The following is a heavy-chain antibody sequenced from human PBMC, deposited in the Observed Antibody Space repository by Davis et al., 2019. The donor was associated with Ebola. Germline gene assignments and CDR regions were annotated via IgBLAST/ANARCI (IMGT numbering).Heavy chain of an antibody. CDR2: INPNSGGT. Sequence: ASVKVSCKASGYTFTGYYMHWVRQAPGQGLEWMGWINPNSGGTNYAQKFQGRVTMTRDTSISTAYMELSRLRSDDTAVYYCARDREVSGEQWLVGLWYYYYGMDVWGQGTTVTVSS. D-gene: IGHD6-19*01. CDR1: GYTFTGYY. J-gene: IGHJ6*02. CDR3: ARDREVSGEQWLVGLWYYYYGMDV. V-gene: IGHV1-2*02.